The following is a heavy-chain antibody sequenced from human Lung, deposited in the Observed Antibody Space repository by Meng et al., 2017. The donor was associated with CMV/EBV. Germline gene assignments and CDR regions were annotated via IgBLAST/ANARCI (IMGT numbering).Heavy chain of an antibody. Sequence: SCAASGFTFSSYGMHWVRQAPGKGLEWVAVIWYDGSNKYYADSVKGRFTISRDNSKNTLYLQMNSLRAEDTAVYYCAKDIVVVPAPYYYYYGMDVWXQGTTVTVSS. CDR2: IWYDGSNK. D-gene: IGHD2-2*01. CDR1: GFTFSSYG. V-gene: IGHV3-33*06. CDR3: AKDIVVVPAPYYYYYGMDV. J-gene: IGHJ6*02.